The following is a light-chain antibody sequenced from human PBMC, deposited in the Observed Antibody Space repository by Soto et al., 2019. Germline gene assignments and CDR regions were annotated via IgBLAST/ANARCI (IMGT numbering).Light chain of an antibody. Sequence: QSVLTQPPSVSGSPGQSITISCTGTSSDLGSYNCVSWYQQPPGTAPKLIIYDVSNRPSGVPNRFSGSKSGNTASLTISGLQADDDADYYCSSYTSSSTLVFGGGTKLTVL. J-gene: IGLJ2*01. V-gene: IGLV2-18*02. CDR2: DVS. CDR1: SSDLGSYNC. CDR3: SSYTSSSTLV.